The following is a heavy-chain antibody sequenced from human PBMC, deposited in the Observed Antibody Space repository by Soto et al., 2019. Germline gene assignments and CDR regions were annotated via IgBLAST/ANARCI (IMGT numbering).Heavy chain of an antibody. CDR2: INHSGST. Sequence: SETLSLTCAVYGGSFSGYYWSWIRQPPGKGLEWIGEINHSGSTNYNPSLKSRVTISVDTSKNQFSLKLSSVTAADTAVYYCARGRWLSFYDYWGQGTLVTVSS. J-gene: IGHJ4*02. CDR3: ARGRWLSFYDY. CDR1: GGSFSGYY. V-gene: IGHV4-34*01. D-gene: IGHD3-10*01.